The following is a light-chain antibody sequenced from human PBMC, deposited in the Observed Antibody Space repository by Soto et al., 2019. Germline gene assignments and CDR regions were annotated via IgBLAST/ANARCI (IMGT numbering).Light chain of an antibody. V-gene: IGLV2-11*01. J-gene: IGLJ2*01. CDR1: SSDVGGYNY. CDR3: CSYAGRYTL. Sequence: QSALTQPRSVSGSPGQSVTISCTGTSSDVGGYNYVSWYQHHPGKAPKLMIYDVSERPSGVPDRFSGSKSGDTASLTISGLQAEDEADYYCCSYAGRYTLFGGGTKVTVL. CDR2: DVS.